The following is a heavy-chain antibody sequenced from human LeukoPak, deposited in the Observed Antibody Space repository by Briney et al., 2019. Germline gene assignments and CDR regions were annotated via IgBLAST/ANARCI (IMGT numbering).Heavy chain of an antibody. J-gene: IGHJ4*02. V-gene: IGHV3-33*06. D-gene: IGHD1-14*01. CDR3: AKVTGDYYFDY. CDR1: GFTFSSYG. Sequence: GGSLRLSCAASGFTFSSYGMHWVRQAPGKGLEWVAVIWYDGSNKYYADSVKGRFTISRDNSKNTLYLQMNSLRAEDTAVYYCAKVTGDYYFDYWGQGTLVTVSS. CDR2: IWYDGSNK.